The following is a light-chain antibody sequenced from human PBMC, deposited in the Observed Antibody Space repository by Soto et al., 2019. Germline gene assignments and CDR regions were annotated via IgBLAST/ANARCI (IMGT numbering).Light chain of an antibody. CDR1: QSVSTN. J-gene: IGKJ1*01. CDR3: QQYNNWPGT. Sequence: EIVMTQSPATLSVSPGERATLSCRASQSVSTNLAWYQQKPGQAPRLLIYGASARATGIPASFSGSGSGTEFTLTISSLQSEDFVIYYCQQYNNWPGTFGQGTKVEIK. CDR2: GAS. V-gene: IGKV3-15*01.